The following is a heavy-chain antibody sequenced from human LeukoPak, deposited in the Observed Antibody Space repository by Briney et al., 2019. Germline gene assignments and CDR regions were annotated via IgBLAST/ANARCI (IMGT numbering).Heavy chain of an antibody. CDR3: ARIYSRGWSLDS. J-gene: IGHJ4*02. Sequence: SETLSLTCTVSGDSITNYYWAWIRQSAGKGPEWIGRMYTTGSTKYSPSFESRVTMPRDASKNQFSLRLNSVTAADTAIYYCARIYSRGWSLDSWGPGTLVTVSS. V-gene: IGHV4-4*07. CDR1: GDSITNYY. D-gene: IGHD6-19*01. CDR2: MYTTGST.